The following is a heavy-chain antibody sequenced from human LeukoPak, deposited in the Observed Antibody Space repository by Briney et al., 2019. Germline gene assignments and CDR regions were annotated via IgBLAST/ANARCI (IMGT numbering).Heavy chain of an antibody. CDR2: ISSGGDTI. Sequence: GGSLRLSCAVSGLTFSDYYMSWIRQAPGKGLERLSYISSGGDTIYYADSVQGRFTISRDNAKNSLYLQINSLRAEDTALYYCARNAPFRNDGWPLFDYWGQGTLVTVSS. J-gene: IGHJ4*02. CDR1: GLTFSDYY. V-gene: IGHV3-11*01. CDR3: ARNAPFRNDGWPLFDY. D-gene: IGHD1-1*01.